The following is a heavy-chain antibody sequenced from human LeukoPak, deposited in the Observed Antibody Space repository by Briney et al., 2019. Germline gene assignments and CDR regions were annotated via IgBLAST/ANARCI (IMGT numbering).Heavy chain of an antibody. CDR2: MSFDGSYK. Sequence: GRSLRLSCAASGFTFSSYAMHWVRQAPGKGLEWVAVMSFDGSYKYYADSVKGRFTISRDTSENTLYLQMNSLRAEDTAVYYCAKSSDFVLGSPDYWGQGTLVTVSS. CDR3: AKSSDFVLGSPDY. CDR1: GFTFSSYA. V-gene: IGHV3-30*18. J-gene: IGHJ4*02. D-gene: IGHD2-15*01.